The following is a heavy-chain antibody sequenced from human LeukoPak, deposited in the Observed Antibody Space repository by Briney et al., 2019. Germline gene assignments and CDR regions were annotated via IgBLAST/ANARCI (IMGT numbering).Heavy chain of an antibody. CDR2: IWYDGSNK. V-gene: IGHV3-33*06. D-gene: IGHD6-13*01. CDR3: AKDPRYSSSWRNWFDP. J-gene: IGHJ5*02. Sequence: GGSLRLSCAASGFTFSNYGMHWVRQAPGKGLEWVAVIWYDGSNKYYGDSVKGRFTISRDNSKNTLYLQMNSLRAEDTAVYYCAKDPRYSSSWRNWFDPWGQGTLVTVSS. CDR1: GFTFSNYG.